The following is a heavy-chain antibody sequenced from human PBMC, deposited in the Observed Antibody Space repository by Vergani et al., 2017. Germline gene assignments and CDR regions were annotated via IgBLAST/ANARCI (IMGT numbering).Heavy chain of an antibody. Sequence: EVQLVESGGGLVKPGGSLSLSCAASGFTFSSYSMNWVRQAPGKGLEWASSISSSSSYIYYADSVKGRFTISRDNAKNSLYLQMNSLRAEDTAVYYCARDTAMVIGGDYYYYYYMDVWGKGTTVTVSS. V-gene: IGHV3-21*01. D-gene: IGHD5-18*01. CDR3: ARDTAMVIGGDYYYYYYMDV. CDR2: ISSSSSYI. CDR1: GFTFSSYS. J-gene: IGHJ6*03.